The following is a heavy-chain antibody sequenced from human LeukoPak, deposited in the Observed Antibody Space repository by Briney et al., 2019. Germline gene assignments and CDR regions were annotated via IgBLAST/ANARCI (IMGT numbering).Heavy chain of an antibody. V-gene: IGHV1-2*02. Sequence: ASVKVSCKASGYTFTGYYMHWVRQAPGQGLEWMGWINPNSGGTNYAQKFQGRVTMTRDTSISTAYMELSRLRSDDTAVYYCARRAAAANDAFDIWGQGTMVTVSS. J-gene: IGHJ3*02. CDR3: ARRAAAANDAFDI. CDR1: GYTFTGYY. D-gene: IGHD6-13*01. CDR2: INPNSGGT.